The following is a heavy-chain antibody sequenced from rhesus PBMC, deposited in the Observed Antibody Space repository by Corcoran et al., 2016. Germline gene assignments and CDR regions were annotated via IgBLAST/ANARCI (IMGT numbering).Heavy chain of an antibody. CDR2: ISNGGSRT. D-gene: IGHD6-13*01. V-gene: IGHV3S5*01. CDR3: AKEGAAGYWYFDL. CDR1: GFTFSAYG. J-gene: IGHJ2*01. Sequence: EVQLVESGGGLVQPGGSLRLSCAASGFTFSAYGMSWVRQAPGKGLEWVSYISNGGSRTYSAESLRGRFTISRNNSKNTLSLQMNSLRLEDTAVYYCAKEGAAGYWYFDLWGPGTPITISS.